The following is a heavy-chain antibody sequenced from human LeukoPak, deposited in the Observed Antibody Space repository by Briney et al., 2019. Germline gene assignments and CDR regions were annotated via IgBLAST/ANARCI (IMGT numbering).Heavy chain of an antibody. Sequence: GGSLRLSCAASGFTFNTYAMTWVRQAPGKGLEWVSAISGNGGSTYYADSVKGRFAISRDNSKNTLDLQMNSLRAEDTAVYYCARSLPFDYWGQGTLVTVSS. CDR2: ISGNGGST. D-gene: IGHD2-2*01. J-gene: IGHJ4*02. V-gene: IGHV3-23*01. CDR3: ARSLPFDY. CDR1: GFTFNTYA.